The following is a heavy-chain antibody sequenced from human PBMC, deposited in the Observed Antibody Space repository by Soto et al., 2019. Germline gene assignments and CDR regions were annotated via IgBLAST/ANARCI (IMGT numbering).Heavy chain of an antibody. CDR3: ARELFGRSVWFDP. J-gene: IGHJ5*02. D-gene: IGHD3-10*01. CDR2: IYYSGST. Sequence: SETLSLTCTVSGGSISSSRSYWSWIRQPPGKGLEWIGYIYYSGSTNYNPSLKSRVTISVDTSKNQFSLKLSSVTAADTAVYYCARELFGRSVWFDPWGQGTLVTVSS. V-gene: IGHV4-61*01. CDR1: GGSISSSRSY.